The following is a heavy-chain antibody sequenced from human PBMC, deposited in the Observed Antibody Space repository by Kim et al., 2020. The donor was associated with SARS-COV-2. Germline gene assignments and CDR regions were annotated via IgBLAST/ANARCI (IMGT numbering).Heavy chain of an antibody. V-gene: IGHV3-23*01. CDR2: ISGSGGST. J-gene: IGHJ6*02. D-gene: IGHD3-3*01. CDR3: AKKRALLRARDGMDV. Sequence: GGSLRLSCAASGFTFSSYAMSWVRQSPGKGLEWVSAISGSGGSTYYADSVKGRFTISRDNSKNTLYLQMNSLRAEDTAVYYCAKKRALLRARDGMDVWGQGTTVTVSS. CDR1: GFTFSSYA.